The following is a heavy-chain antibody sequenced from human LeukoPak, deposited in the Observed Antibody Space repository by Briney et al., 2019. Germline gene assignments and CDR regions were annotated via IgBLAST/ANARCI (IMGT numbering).Heavy chain of an antibody. V-gene: IGHV4-59*01. D-gene: IGHD1-26*01. Sequence: SETLFLTCSVSGGSISSYYWTWIRQAPGKGLEWIGNIYYSGSTNYNPSLKSRVTISVDTSKNQFSLKLSSVTAADTAVYFCARDKLGGSYQDYWGQGTLVTVSS. CDR3: ARDKLGGSYQDY. CDR2: IYYSGST. CDR1: GGSISSYY. J-gene: IGHJ4*02.